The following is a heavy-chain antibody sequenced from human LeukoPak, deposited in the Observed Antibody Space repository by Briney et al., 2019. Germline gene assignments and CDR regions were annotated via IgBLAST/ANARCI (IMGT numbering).Heavy chain of an antibody. CDR1: KFTFSDFY. CDR3: ARGGGSPDY. J-gene: IGHJ4*02. CDR2: ISSSAGTI. D-gene: IGHD2-15*01. V-gene: IGHV3-11*04. Sequence: PGGSLRLSCVASKFTFSDFYMSWFRQAPGKGLEWVSCISSSAGTIYYADSVKGRFTISRDNAKNSLYLQMDSLRAEDTAVYYCARGGGSPDYWGQGTLVTVSS.